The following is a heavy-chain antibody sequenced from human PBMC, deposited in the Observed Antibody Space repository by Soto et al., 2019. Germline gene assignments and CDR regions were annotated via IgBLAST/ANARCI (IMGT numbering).Heavy chain of an antibody. Sequence: EVQLVESGGGLVQPGRSLRLSCAASGFTFDDYAMHWVRQAPGKGLEWVSGISWNSGSIGYADSVKGRFTISRDNAKNSLYLQMNSLRAEDTALYYCAKGSEAPLGSLYYDFWSGYSHAFDIWGQGTMVTVSS. J-gene: IGHJ3*02. CDR2: ISWNSGSI. D-gene: IGHD3-3*01. CDR3: AKGSEAPLGSLYYDFWSGYSHAFDI. V-gene: IGHV3-9*01. CDR1: GFTFDDYA.